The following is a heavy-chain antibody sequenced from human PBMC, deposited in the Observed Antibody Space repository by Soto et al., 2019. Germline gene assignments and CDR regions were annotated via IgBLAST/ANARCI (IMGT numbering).Heavy chain of an antibody. V-gene: IGHV3-30-3*01. D-gene: IGHD6-19*01. Sequence: ESGGGVVQPGRSLSLSCAASGFTFSSFSLHWVRQAPGKGLEWLALISYYGSTKYNPDSVKGRFIISRDHSKNTLYLQLNSLRPEDTAVYYCARTTTVAGTPEFDYWGQGTLVTVSS. CDR1: GFTFSSFS. CDR3: ARTTTVAGTPEFDY. J-gene: IGHJ4*02. CDR2: ISYYGSTK.